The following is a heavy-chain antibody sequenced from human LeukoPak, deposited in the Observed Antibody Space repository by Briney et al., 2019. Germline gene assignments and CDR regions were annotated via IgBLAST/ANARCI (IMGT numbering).Heavy chain of an antibody. J-gene: IGHJ6*02. CDR2: ISAYNGNT. CDR1: GYTFTSYG. Sequence: GASVKVSCKASGYTFTSYGISWVRQAPGQGLEWMGWISAYNGNTNYAQKLQGRVTMTTDTSTSTAYMELRSLRSDDTAVYYCARDISYDILTGYYSGGRERGYYYYYYGMDVWGQGTTVTVSS. D-gene: IGHD3-9*01. V-gene: IGHV1-18*01. CDR3: ARDISYDILTGYYSGGRERGYYYYYYGMDV.